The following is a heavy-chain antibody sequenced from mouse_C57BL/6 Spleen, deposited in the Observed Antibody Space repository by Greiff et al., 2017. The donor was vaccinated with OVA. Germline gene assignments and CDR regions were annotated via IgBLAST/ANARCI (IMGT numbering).Heavy chain of an antibody. V-gene: IGHV3-6*01. D-gene: IGHD2-4*01. CDR1: GYSITSGYY. Sequence: EVKLVESGPGLVKPSQSLSLTCSVTGYSITSGYYWNWIRQFPGNKLEWMGYISYDGSNNYNPSLKNRISITRDTSKNQFFLKLNSVTTEDTATYYCARGGYDYEGDYWGQGTSVTVSS. J-gene: IGHJ4*01. CDR3: ARGGYDYEGDY. CDR2: ISYDGSN.